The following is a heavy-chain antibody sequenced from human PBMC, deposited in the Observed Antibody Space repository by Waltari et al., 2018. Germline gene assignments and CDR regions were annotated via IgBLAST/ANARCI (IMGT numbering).Heavy chain of an antibody. J-gene: IGHJ4*02. V-gene: IGHV3-23*01. CDR2: VENRGGRT. CDR3: TKDRQSIQFEY. CDR1: GFTFSTYA. D-gene: IGHD6-19*01. Sequence: EVQLLESGGGLVQPGESLRLSCAASGFTFSTYAMNWVRQAPGKGLEGVSTVENRGGRTFYAASVQGRFTISRDNLRNTVYLQMNSLRAEDTALYYCTKDRQSIQFEYWGQGILVTVSS.